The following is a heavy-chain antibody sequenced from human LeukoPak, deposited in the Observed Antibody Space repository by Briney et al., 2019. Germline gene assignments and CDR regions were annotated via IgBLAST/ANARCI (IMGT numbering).Heavy chain of an antibody. Sequence: PGGSLRLSCAASGFTFSSYAMSWVRQAPGKGLEWVASINQDGSDKYYVDSVKGRFTISRDNAKNPLYLQMNSLRAEDTAVYYCARVSIVGAVFDYWGQGTLVTVSS. D-gene: IGHD1-26*01. V-gene: IGHV3-7*01. CDR2: INQDGSDK. CDR1: GFTFSSYA. CDR3: ARVSIVGAVFDY. J-gene: IGHJ4*02.